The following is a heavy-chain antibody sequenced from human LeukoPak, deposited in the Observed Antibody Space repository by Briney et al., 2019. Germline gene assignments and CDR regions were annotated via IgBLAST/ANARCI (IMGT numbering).Heavy chain of an antibody. CDR3: ARPRRRYYYYGMDV. CDR1: GYTFNSFG. V-gene: IGHV1-18*04. J-gene: IGHJ6*02. CDR2: INVYGRHA. Sequence: ASVKVSCKASGYTFNSFGINWMRQAPGQGLEWMGWINVYGRHAKYAQKFLGRVSLTTDTSTSTAYMELRSLTSDDTAVYFCARPRRRYYYYGMDVWGQGTSVTVSS.